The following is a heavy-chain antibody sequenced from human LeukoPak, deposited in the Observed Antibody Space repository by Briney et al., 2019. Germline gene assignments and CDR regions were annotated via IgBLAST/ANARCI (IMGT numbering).Heavy chain of an antibody. Sequence: GGSLRLSCAASGFTFGAYAMHWVRQSPGKGLEWVALISYDGNNEWYADSVKGRFTISRDNAKNSLYLQMNSLRAEDTAVYYCARTRSLDGYFDWFDYWGQGTLVTVSS. J-gene: IGHJ4*02. D-gene: IGHD3-9*01. CDR1: GFTFGAYA. CDR3: ARTRSLDGYFDWFDY. CDR2: ISYDGNNE. V-gene: IGHV3-30*04.